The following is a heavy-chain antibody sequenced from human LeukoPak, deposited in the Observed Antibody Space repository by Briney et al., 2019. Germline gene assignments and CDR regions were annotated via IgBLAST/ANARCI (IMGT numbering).Heavy chain of an antibody. D-gene: IGHD1-7*01. CDR2: VYYSGST. CDR1: GGSLSRGDYY. V-gene: IGHV4-30-4*08. J-gene: IGHJ3*02. Sequence: SQTLSLTRTVSGGSLSRGDYYWSWIRQPPGKGLEWIGYVYYSGSTYYNPSLKSRVTISVDTSKNQFSLKLSSVTAADTAVYYCARNWNYAGAAFDIWGQGTMVTVSS. CDR3: ARNWNYAGAAFDI.